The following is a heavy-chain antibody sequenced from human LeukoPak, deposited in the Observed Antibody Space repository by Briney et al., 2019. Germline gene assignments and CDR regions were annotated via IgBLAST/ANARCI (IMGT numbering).Heavy chain of an antibody. Sequence: IIPILGIANYAQKFQGRVTITADKSTSTAYMELSSLRSEDTAVYYCASEYCSSTSCYMDWGQGTLVTVSS. V-gene: IGHV1-69*04. J-gene: IGHJ4*02. CDR3: ASEYCSSTSCYMD. CDR2: IIPILGIA. D-gene: IGHD2-2*02.